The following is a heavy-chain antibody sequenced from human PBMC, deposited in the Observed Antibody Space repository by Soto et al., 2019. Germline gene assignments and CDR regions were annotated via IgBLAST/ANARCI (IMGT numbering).Heavy chain of an antibody. V-gene: IGHV1-2*02. CDR2: INPETGGT. D-gene: IGHD2-2*01. CDR3: ARERYQVISDGMDV. J-gene: IGHJ6*02. CDR1: AYTFTGYY. Sequence: SLKVSFKDSAYTFTGYYVHWVREAPGQGLEWMGWINPETGGTSYAQNFQGRGTLSRDTSINTAYLELSRLRVDDAAVYFCARERYQVISDGMDVWGQGTTVTVSS.